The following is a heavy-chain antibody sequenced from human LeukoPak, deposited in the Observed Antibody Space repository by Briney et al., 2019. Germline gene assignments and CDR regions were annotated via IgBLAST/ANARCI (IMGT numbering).Heavy chain of an antibody. Sequence: SETLSLTCAVSGGSLSGYYWTWIRQPPGKGLEWIGEINHSGSTNYNPSLKSRVTISVDTSKNQFSLKLSSVTAADTAVYYCARHVVTPDGFWSVRYTQTQRRNWFDPWGQGTLVTVSS. D-gene: IGHD3-9*01. CDR2: INHSGST. J-gene: IGHJ5*02. CDR1: GGSLSGYY. V-gene: IGHV4-34*01. CDR3: ARHVVTPDGFWSVRYTQTQRRNWFDP.